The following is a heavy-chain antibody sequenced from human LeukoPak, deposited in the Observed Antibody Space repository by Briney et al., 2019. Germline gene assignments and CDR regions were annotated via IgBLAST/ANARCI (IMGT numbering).Heavy chain of an antibody. J-gene: IGHJ4*02. Sequence: GGSLRLSCAASGFTFDDYTMHWVRQAPGKGLEWVSLISWDGGSTYYADSVKGRFTISRDNAKNSLYLQMNSLRAEDTAVYYCARDKSFDYWGQGTLVTVSS. CDR1: GFTFDDYT. CDR3: ARDKSFDY. V-gene: IGHV3-43*01. CDR2: ISWDGGST.